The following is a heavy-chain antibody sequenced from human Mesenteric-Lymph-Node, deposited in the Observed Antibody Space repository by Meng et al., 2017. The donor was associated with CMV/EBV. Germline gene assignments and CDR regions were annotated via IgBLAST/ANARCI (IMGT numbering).Heavy chain of an antibody. CDR2: IEGTGGKT. J-gene: IGHJ3*02. Sequence: FTFSSHAMNWVRQAPGKGLEWVSAIEGTGGKTYYADSVKGRFTISRDNPKSTLYLQMNSLRVEDTAVYFCAKEKGFTGTKNDAFDIWGQGTMVTVSS. V-gene: IGHV3-23*01. CDR1: FTFSSHA. D-gene: IGHD1-1*01. CDR3: AKEKGFTGTKNDAFDI.